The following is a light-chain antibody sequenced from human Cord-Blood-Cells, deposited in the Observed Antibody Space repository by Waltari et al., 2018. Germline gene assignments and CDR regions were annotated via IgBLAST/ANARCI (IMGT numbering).Light chain of an antibody. J-gene: IGKJ3*01. V-gene: IGKV1-33*01. CDR1: QDISNY. CDR2: DAS. Sequence: DNQMNPSPSSLSGTVGDRVTITCQASQDISNYLNWYQQKPGKAPKLLIYDASNLETGVPSRFSGSGSGTDFTFTISSLQPEDIATYYCQQYYNHPFTFGPGTKVDIK. CDR3: QQYYNHPFT.